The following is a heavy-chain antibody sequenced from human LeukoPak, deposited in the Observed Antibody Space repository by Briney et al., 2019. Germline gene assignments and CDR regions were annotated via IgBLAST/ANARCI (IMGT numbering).Heavy chain of an antibody. CDR3: ARTYYGSGSYYRAEYFQH. D-gene: IGHD3-10*01. CDR1: GGTFSNYA. V-gene: IGHV1-69*13. CDR2: IMPIFDTA. Sequence: SVKVSCKASGGTFSNYAISWVRQAPGQGLEWMGGIMPIFDTADYAQKFQGRITITADESTSTVYMELSSLRSEDTAVYYCARTYYGSGSYYRAEYFQHWGQGTLVTVSS. J-gene: IGHJ1*01.